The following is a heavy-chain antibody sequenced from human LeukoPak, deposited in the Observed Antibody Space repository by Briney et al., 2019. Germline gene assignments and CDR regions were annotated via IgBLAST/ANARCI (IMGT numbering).Heavy chain of an antibody. V-gene: IGHV4-59*08. CDR3: ARLGPICSGGSCYPDAFDI. J-gene: IGHJ3*02. CDR1: GGSISSYC. Sequence: SETLSPTCTVSGGSISSYCWSWIRQPPGKGLEWIGYIYYSGSTNYNPSLKSRDTISVDTSKNQFSLKLSSVTAADTAVYYCARLGPICSGGSCYPDAFDIWGQGTMVTVSS. CDR2: IYYSGST. D-gene: IGHD2-15*01.